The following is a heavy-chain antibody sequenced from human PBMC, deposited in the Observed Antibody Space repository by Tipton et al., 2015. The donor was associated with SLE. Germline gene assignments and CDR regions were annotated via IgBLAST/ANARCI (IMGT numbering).Heavy chain of an antibody. V-gene: IGHV3-21*01. CDR2: ISSSSSYI. Sequence: SLRLSCAASGFTFSSYSMNWVRQAPGKGLEWVSSISSSSSYIYYADSVKGRFTISRDNAKNSLYLQMNSLRAEDTAVYYCARDRPFKLGAFDIRGQGTMVTVSS. CDR1: GFTFSSYS. D-gene: IGHD7-27*01. CDR3: ARDRPFKLGAFDI. J-gene: IGHJ3*02.